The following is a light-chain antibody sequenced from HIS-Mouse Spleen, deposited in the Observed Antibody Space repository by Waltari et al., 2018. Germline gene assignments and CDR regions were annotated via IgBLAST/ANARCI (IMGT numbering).Light chain of an antibody. CDR3: YSTDSSGNHRV. V-gene: IGLV3-10*01. CDR2: EDS. J-gene: IGLJ2*01. Sequence: SYELTQPPSVSVSPGQTTRITCPGDALPTKSAYWYQQKSGQAPGLVIYEDSKRPSGIPERFSGSSSGTMATLTISGAQVEDEADYYCYSTDSSGNHRVFGGGTKLTVL. CDR1: ALPTKS.